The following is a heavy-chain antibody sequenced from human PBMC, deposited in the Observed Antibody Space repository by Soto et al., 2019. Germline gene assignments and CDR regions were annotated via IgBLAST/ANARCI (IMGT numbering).Heavy chain of an antibody. CDR2: ISAYNGNT. CDR1: GYTLTELS. J-gene: IGHJ4*02. V-gene: IGHV1-18*01. D-gene: IGHD3-10*01. Sequence: ASVKVSCKVSGYTLTELSMHWVRQAPGQGLEWMGWISAYNGNTNYAQKLQGRVTMTTDTSTSTAYMELRSLRSDDTAVYYCARGGYGSGSYPYYFDYWGQGTPVTVSS. CDR3: ARGGYGSGSYPYYFDY.